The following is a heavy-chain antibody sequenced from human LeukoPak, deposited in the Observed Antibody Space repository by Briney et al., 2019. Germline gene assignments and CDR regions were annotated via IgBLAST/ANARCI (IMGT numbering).Heavy chain of an antibody. Sequence: VKPSETLSLTCAVSGGSISSYYWSWIRQPPGTGLEWIGYIYYSGSTNYNPSLKSRVTISVDTSKNQFSLKLSSVTAADTAVYYCARGREYSYGYNFDYWGQGTLVTVSS. CDR2: IYYSGST. D-gene: IGHD5-18*01. CDR1: GGSISSYY. CDR3: ARGREYSYGYNFDY. J-gene: IGHJ4*02. V-gene: IGHV4-59*01.